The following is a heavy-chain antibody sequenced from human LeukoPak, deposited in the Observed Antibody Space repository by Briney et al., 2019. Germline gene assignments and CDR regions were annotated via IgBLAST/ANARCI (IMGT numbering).Heavy chain of an antibody. V-gene: IGHV3-53*01. Sequence: GGSLRLSCAASGFTVSCSYMSWVRQAPGKGLEWVSVIYSGGSIYYADSVKGRFTISRDNSKNTLYLQMNSLRAEDTAVYYCARAGSGSSPSDYWGQGTLVTVSS. J-gene: IGHJ4*02. CDR3: ARAGSGSSPSDY. D-gene: IGHD3-10*01. CDR2: IYSGGSI. CDR1: GFTVSCSY.